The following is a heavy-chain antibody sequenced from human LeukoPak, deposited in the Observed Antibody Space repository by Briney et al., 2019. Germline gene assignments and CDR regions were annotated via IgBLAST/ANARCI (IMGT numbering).Heavy chain of an antibody. CDR2: INPNSGGT. J-gene: IGHJ6*03. CDR1: GYTFTGYY. D-gene: IGHD6-19*01. CDR3: ATTTVPYSSGWYYYYMDV. V-gene: IGHV1-2*02. Sequence: ASVKVSCKASGYTFTGYYMHWVRQAPGQGLEWMGWINPNSGGTNYAQKFQGRVTMTRDTPISTAYMELSRLRSDDTAVYYCATTTVPYSSGWYYYYMDVWAKGPRSPSP.